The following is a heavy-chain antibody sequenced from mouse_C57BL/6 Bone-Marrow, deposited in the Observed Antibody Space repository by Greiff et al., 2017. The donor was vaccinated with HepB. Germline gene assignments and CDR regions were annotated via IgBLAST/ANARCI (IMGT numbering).Heavy chain of an antibody. J-gene: IGHJ4*01. CDR1: GYSITSGYY. Sequence: EVQLQESGPGLVKPSQSLSLTCSVTGYSITSGYYWNWIRQFPGNKLEWMGYISYDGSNNYNPSLKNRISITRDTSKNQFFLKLNSVTTEDTATYYCARGRIVTTYYAMDYWGQGTSVTVSS. D-gene: IGHD2-5*01. V-gene: IGHV3-6*01. CDR2: ISYDGSN. CDR3: ARGRIVTTYYAMDY.